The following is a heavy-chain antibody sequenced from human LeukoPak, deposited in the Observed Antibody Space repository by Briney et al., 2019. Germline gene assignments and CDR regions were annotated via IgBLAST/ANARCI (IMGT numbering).Heavy chain of an antibody. CDR2: ISSSSSYI. CDR1: GFTFSSYS. Sequence: GGSLRLSCAASGFTFSSYSMNWVRQAPGKGLEWVSSISSSSSYIYYADSVKGRFTISRDNAKNSLYLQMNSLRAEDTAVYYCARVATYHYDSSGLRGMDVWGQGTTVTVSS. V-gene: IGHV3-21*01. D-gene: IGHD3-22*01. J-gene: IGHJ6*02. CDR3: ARVATYHYDSSGLRGMDV.